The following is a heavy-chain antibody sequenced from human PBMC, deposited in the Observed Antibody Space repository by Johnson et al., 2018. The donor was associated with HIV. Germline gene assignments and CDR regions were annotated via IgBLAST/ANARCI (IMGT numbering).Heavy chain of an antibody. V-gene: IGHV3-30*04. CDR1: GFTFSSYA. J-gene: IGHJ3*02. D-gene: IGHD1-1*01. CDR3: AKDGMGRNDWYAFDI. CDR2: ISYHGSNT. Sequence: QVQLVESGGGVVQPGRSLRLSCAASGFTFSSYAMHWVRQAPGKGLEWVAVISYHGSNTYYADSMRGRVTISRDNSKNTLYLQMNSRRAEGTGVYYCAKDGMGRNDWYAFDIWGQGTMVTVS.